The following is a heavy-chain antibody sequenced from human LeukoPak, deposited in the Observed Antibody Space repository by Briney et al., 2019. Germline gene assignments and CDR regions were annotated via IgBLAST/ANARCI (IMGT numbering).Heavy chain of an antibody. CDR2: MFYNGGT. CDR1: GGSISSSRNY. Sequence: PSETLSLTSTVSGGSISSSRNYWGWVRQPPGKGLEWIASMFYNGGTYYNPSLRSRVTISVDTSTNQFSLNLGSVTAADTAMYYCVREGSYDTTGFNWFDPWGQGTLVSVSS. J-gene: IGHJ5*02. CDR3: VREGSYDTTGFNWFDP. D-gene: IGHD3-22*01. V-gene: IGHV4-39*07.